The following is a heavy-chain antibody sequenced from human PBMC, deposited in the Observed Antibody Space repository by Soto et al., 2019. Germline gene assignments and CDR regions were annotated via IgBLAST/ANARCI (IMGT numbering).Heavy chain of an antibody. CDR1: GGSFSGYY. J-gene: IGHJ5*02. CDR3: ARRRLRIAAPRFDP. CDR2: INHSGST. Sequence: SETLSLTCAVYGGSFSGYYWSWIRQPPGKGLEWIGEINHSGSTNYNPSLKSRVTISVDTSKNQFSLKLSSVTAADTAVYYCARRRLRIAAPRFDPWGQGTLVTVSS. V-gene: IGHV4-34*01. D-gene: IGHD6-13*01.